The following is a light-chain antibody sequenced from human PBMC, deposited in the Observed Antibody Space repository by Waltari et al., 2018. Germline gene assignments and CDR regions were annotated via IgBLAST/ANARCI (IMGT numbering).Light chain of an antibody. V-gene: IGKV4-1*01. Sequence: DLVMTQSPDSLAASLREGATFNCKSSQTVLDSSNNKNDLSWYQQKPGQPPKLLIYWASNRESGIPDRFSGSGSGTDFTLTISSLQTEDVAVYYCQQYYSFPWTFGQGTKVEIK. J-gene: IGKJ1*01. CDR3: QQYYSFPWT. CDR1: QTVLDSSNNKND. CDR2: WAS.